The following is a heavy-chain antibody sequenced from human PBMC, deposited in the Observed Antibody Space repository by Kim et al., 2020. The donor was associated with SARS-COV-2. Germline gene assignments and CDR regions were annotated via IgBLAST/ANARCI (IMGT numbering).Heavy chain of an antibody. D-gene: IGHD6-13*01. Sequence: ASVKVSCKVSGYTLTELSMHWVRQAPGKGLEWMGGFDPEDGETIYAQKFQGIVTMTEDTSTDTAYMELSSLRSEDTAVYYCATDSTITGYSSSWTRIPPTNKYYYYGMDVWGQGTTVTVSS. J-gene: IGHJ6*02. CDR1: GYTLTELS. CDR2: FDPEDGET. CDR3: ATDSTITGYSSSWTRIPPTNKYYYYGMDV. V-gene: IGHV1-24*01.